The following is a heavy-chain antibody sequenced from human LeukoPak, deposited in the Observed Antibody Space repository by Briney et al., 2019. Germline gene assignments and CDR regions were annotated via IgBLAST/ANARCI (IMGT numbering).Heavy chain of an antibody. Sequence: GGSLRLSCAASGFTFSNYSMNWVRQAPGKGLEWVSYISSSSSTIYYADSVKGRFTISRDNAKNSLYLQMNSLRAEDTAVYYCARDQAAPYSWGYYYYYMDVWGKGTTVTVSS. J-gene: IGHJ6*03. CDR2: ISSSSSTI. CDR3: ARDQAAPYSWGYYYYYMDV. D-gene: IGHD4-11*01. V-gene: IGHV3-48*01. CDR1: GFTFSNYS.